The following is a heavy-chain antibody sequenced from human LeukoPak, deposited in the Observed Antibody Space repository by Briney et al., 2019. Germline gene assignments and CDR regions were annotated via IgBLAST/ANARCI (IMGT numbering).Heavy chain of an antibody. Sequence: GGSLRLSCGASGFTCSTYDMKWARQAPGKGLEWVSYISSSGDSLYYADSVKGRFTISRDNARNSLYLQMNSLRAEDTAIYYCTRMSAAGQYYDYWGQGTLVTVSS. V-gene: IGHV3-48*03. D-gene: IGHD6-25*01. J-gene: IGHJ4*02. CDR1: GFTCSTYD. CDR3: TRMSAAGQYYDY. CDR2: ISSSGDSL.